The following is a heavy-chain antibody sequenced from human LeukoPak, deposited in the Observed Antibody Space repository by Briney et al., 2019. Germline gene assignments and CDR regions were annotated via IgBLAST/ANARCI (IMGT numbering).Heavy chain of an antibody. V-gene: IGHV1-24*01. CDR3: ATDPGGSYLFSAFDI. J-gene: IGHJ3*02. Sequence: ASVKVSCKASGYTFTSYGISWVRQAPGNGLEWMGGFDPEDGETIYAQKFQGRVTMTEDTSTDTAYMELSSLRSEDTAVYYCATDPGGSYLFSAFDIWGQGTMVTVSS. CDR2: FDPEDGET. D-gene: IGHD1-26*01. CDR1: GYTFTSYG.